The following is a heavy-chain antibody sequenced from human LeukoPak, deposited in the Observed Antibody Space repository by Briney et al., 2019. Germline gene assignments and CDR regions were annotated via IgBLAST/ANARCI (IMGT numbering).Heavy chain of an antibody. D-gene: IGHD2-21*02. CDR2: IGVTGKT. V-gene: IGHV3-13*01. J-gene: IGHJ5*02. CDR3: ARDLGTGTAYTNRFDL. CDR1: GFTFSTFE. Sequence: PGGSLRLSCTASGFTFSTFEMHWVRQATGKGLEWVSAIGVTGKTYYLASVEGRFTISRENAKSSVYLQMNSLGAGDTAVYYCARDLGTGTAYTNRFDLWGQGTLVTVSS.